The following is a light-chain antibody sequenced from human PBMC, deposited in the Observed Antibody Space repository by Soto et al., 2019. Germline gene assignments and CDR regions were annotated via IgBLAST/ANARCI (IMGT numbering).Light chain of an antibody. Sequence: EIGLTQSPGTLSLSVGERVTLSCRASQSVSSHLAWYQQTPGQAPRLLIYDTSNRATGTPDRFSGSGSGTDFTLTISRLEPEDFTVYYCQQYGSSPLTFGGGTTVEIK. CDR3: QQYGSSPLT. CDR2: DTS. J-gene: IGKJ4*01. CDR1: QSVSSH. V-gene: IGKV3-20*01.